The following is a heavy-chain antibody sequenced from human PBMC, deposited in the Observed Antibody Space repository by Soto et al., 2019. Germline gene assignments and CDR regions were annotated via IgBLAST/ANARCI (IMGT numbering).Heavy chain of an antibody. V-gene: IGHV3-15*01. J-gene: IGHJ4*02. CDR2: IKSKSAGGTT. CDR3: ATDTPAVGQGEFEY. Sequence: EVQQAESGGGLVKPGGSLRLSCAASGFTFSDAWMSWVRQTPGKGLEWVGLIKSKSAGGTTHFAAPVKGRFTISRDDSKNTVYLQINGLKTEDTAVYYCATDTPAVGQGEFEYWGQGTLVTVSS. CDR1: GFTFSDAW. D-gene: IGHD6-13*01.